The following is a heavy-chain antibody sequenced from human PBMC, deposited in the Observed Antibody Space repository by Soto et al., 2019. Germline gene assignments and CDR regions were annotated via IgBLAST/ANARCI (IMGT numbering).Heavy chain of an antibody. Sequence: ASVKVSCKASGYTLTSSYMHWVRQAPGQGLEWMGIINPSGGSTSYAQKFQGRVTITADESTSTAYMELSSLRSEDTAVYYCARISTYYDFWSGYPGMDVWGQGTTVTVSS. D-gene: IGHD3-3*01. CDR1: GYTLTSSY. J-gene: IGHJ6*02. CDR3: ARISTYYDFWSGYPGMDV. CDR2: INPSGGST. V-gene: IGHV1-46*01.